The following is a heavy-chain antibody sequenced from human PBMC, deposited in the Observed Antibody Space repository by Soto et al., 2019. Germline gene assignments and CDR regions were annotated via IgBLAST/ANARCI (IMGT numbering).Heavy chain of an antibody. CDR2: IYYSGST. Sequence: PSETLSLTCTVSGGSISSSSYYWGWIRQPPGKGLEWIGSIYYSGSTYYNPSLKSRVTISVDTSKNQFSLKPSSVTAADTAVYYCARHGPKGGSPYYDFWSGYSWFDPWGQGTLVTVSS. J-gene: IGHJ5*02. CDR1: GGSISSSSYY. D-gene: IGHD3-3*01. V-gene: IGHV4-39*01. CDR3: ARHGPKGGSPYYDFWSGYSWFDP.